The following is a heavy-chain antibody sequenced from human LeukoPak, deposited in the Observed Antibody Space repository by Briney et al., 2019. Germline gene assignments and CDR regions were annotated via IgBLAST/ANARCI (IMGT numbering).Heavy chain of an antibody. D-gene: IGHD4-17*01. CDR2: ISYDGRNK. V-gene: IGHV3-30*18. J-gene: IGHJ4*02. CDR1: GFTFSSYG. CDR3: GKDKWPTVTTSWVGY. Sequence: GRSLRLSCGASGFTFSSYGMHWVRQAPGKGLEWVAVISYDGRNKYYADSVKGRFTISRDNSKNTLYLQMNSLRAEDTAVYYCGKDKWPTVTTSWVGYWGQGTLVTVSS.